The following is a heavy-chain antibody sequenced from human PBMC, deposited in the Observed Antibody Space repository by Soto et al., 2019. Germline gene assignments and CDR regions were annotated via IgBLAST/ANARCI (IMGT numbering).Heavy chain of an antibody. V-gene: IGHV1-8*01. CDR3: GREGGGGGNLDY. CDR2: MNPNSGNT. J-gene: IGHJ4*02. D-gene: IGHD3-16*01. Sequence: QVQLVQSGAEVKKPGASVKVSCKASGYTFTSYDINWVRQTTGQGLEWMGWMNPNSGNTGYAQKFQGRVTMTRNTSKSRADRELSSVSCEHPAVYYGGREGGGGGNLDYWGQGTLVTVSS. CDR1: GYTFTSYD.